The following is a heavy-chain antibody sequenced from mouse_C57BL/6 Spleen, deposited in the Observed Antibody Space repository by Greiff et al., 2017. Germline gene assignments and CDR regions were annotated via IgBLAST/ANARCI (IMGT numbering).Heavy chain of an antibody. CDR3: ARSGYGSSYGYFDV. J-gene: IGHJ1*03. D-gene: IGHD1-1*01. CDR1: GYTFTSYW. V-gene: IGHV1-64*01. CDR2: IHPNSGST. Sequence: QVQLQQPWAELVKPGASVKLSCKASGYTFTSYWMHWVKQRPGQGLEWIGMIHPNSGSTNYNEKFKSKATLTVDKSSSTAYMQLSSLTSEDSAVYYCARSGYGSSYGYFDVWGTGTTVTVSS.